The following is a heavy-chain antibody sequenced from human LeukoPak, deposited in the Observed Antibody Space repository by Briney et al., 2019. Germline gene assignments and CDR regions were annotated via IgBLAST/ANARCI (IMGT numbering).Heavy chain of an antibody. Sequence: PSETLSLTCTVPGGSISSYYWSWIRQPPGKGLEWIGYIYYSGSTNYNPSLKSRVTISVDTSKNQFSLKLSSVTAADTAVYYCARREFWPSYGMDVWGQGTTVTVSS. V-gene: IGHV4-59*08. CDR3: ARREFWPSYGMDV. CDR1: GGSISSYY. D-gene: IGHD3-10*01. CDR2: IYYSGST. J-gene: IGHJ6*02.